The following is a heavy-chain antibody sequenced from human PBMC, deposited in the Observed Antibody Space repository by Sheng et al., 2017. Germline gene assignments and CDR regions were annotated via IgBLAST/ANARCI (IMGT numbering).Heavy chain of an antibody. CDR1: GFTFSDSA. J-gene: IGHJ6*03. D-gene: IGHD6-19*01. CDR2: IRSKANSYAT. V-gene: IGHV3-73*02. Sequence: EVQLVESGGGLVQPGGSLKLSCAASGFTFSDSAMHWVRQASGKGLEWVGRIRSKANSYATAYTASVEGRFTIFRDDSNNTAYLQMNSLKTEDTAVYYCARQWLSQNYYLYMDVWGQGTTVTV. CDR3: ARQWLSQNYYLYMDV.